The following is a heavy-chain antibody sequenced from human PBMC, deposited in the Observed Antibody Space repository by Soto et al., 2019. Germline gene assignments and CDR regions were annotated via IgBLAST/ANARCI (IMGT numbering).Heavy chain of an antibody. CDR3: ATELGDNPASHFDS. V-gene: IGHV1-69*01. J-gene: IGHJ4*02. CDR1: GVTFSSET. D-gene: IGHD2-21*01. Sequence: QVQLVQSGAEVKKPGSSVKVSCKASGVTFSSETISWVRQAPGQGLGWVGGIIPLFGTANYAQKFQGRVTITADESTSTLYIELSSLRSDDTAVYYCATELGDNPASHFDSWGQGTLVTVSS. CDR2: IIPLFGTA.